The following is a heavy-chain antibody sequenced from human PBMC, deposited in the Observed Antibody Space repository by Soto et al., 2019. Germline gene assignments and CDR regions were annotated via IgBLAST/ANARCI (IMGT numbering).Heavy chain of an antibody. V-gene: IGHV1-2*02. D-gene: IGHD1-1*01. J-gene: IGHJ4*02. Sequence: ASVKVSCKASGYTFSDYYIHWVRQAPGQGLEWMGWINPNSGGTKYAPKFQGGVTMTRDTSITTAYMELSRLRSGDTAVYYCAREPATAKPEGVDFWGQGTLVIVSS. CDR3: AREPATAKPEGVDF. CDR2: INPNSGGT. CDR1: GYTFSDYY.